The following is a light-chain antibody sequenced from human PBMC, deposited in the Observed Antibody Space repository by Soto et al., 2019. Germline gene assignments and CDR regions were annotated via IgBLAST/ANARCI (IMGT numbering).Light chain of an antibody. CDR1: TSNIGSNY. Sequence: QAVVTQPPSASGTPGQRVTISCSGSTSNIGSNYVFWYHHLPGAAPKLLIFRNDQRPPGVPDRFSGSKSGTSASLAISGLRSVDEADYYCAGWDDSLSGWVFGGGTKLTVL. CDR3: AGWDDSLSGWV. J-gene: IGLJ3*02. V-gene: IGLV1-47*01. CDR2: RND.